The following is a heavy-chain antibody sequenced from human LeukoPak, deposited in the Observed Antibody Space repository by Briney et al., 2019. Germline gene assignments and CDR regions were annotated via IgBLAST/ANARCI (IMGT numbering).Heavy chain of an antibody. CDR3: ARGPLRYFDWLPFDY. V-gene: IGHV1-46*01. Sequence: ASVKVSCKASGYTFTSYYMHWVRQAPGQGLEWMGMINPSGGSTSYAQKFQGRVTMTRDTSTSTVYMELSSLRSEDTAVYYCARGPLRYFDWLPFDYWGQGTLVTVSS. CDR2: INPSGGST. D-gene: IGHD3-9*01. J-gene: IGHJ4*02. CDR1: GYTFTSYY.